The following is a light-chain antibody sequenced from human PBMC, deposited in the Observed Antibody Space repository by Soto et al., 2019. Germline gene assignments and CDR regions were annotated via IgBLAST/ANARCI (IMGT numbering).Light chain of an antibody. V-gene: IGLV2-14*03. Sequence: QSVLTQPASVSGSPGQSITISCTGTSSDVGAFNYVSRYQQHPGKAPKLLIYDVNNRPSGVSDRFSGSKSGNTASLTISGLQAGDEADYYCSSYTGSSSVVFGGGTKLTVL. CDR1: SSDVGAFNY. J-gene: IGLJ2*01. CDR3: SSYTGSSSVV. CDR2: DVN.